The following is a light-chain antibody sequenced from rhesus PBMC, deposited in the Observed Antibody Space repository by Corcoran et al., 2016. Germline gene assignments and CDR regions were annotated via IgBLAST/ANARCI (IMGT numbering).Light chain of an antibody. Sequence: DIQMTQSPSSLSASVGDQVTIPCRASQGISSWLAWYQQKPGKAPKLLIYKASSLQSGVPSRFSGSGSGTDFTLTISSLQPEDFATDYCLQYSSSPFTFGPGTKLDIK. CDR1: QGISSW. V-gene: IGKV1-22*01. J-gene: IGKJ3*01. CDR2: KAS. CDR3: LQYSSSPFT.